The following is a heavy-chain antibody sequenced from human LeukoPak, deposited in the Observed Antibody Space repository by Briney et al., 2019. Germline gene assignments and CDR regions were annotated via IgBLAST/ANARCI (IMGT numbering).Heavy chain of an antibody. V-gene: IGHV4-59*01. J-gene: IGHJ3*02. CDR2: IYYSGNT. CDR3: ARSYCGGGSCGAFDI. D-gene: IGHD2-15*01. CDR1: GGSISSYY. Sequence: PSETLPLTCTVSGGSISSYYWSWIRQPPGKGLEWIGYIYYSGNTNYNPSLKSRVTISVDSSKNQFSLRLSSVTAADTAVYYCARSYCGGGSCGAFDIWGQGTMVTVSS.